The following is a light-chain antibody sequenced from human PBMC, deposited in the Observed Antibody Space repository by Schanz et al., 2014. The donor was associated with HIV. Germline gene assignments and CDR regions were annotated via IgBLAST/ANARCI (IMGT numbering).Light chain of an antibody. V-gene: IGLV2-14*02. CDR1: SSDVGSYNL. CDR2: AVT. Sequence: QSALTQPASVSGSPGQSITISCTGTSSDVGSYNLVSWYQQHPGKAPKLIIYAVTKRPSGVPDRFSGSKSGNMASLTVSGLQAEDEADYYCSSYAGSNTYVFGAGTKLTVL. J-gene: IGLJ1*01. CDR3: SSYAGSNTYV.